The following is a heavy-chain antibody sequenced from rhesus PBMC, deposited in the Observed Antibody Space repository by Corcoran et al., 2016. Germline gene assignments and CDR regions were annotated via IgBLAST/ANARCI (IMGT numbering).Heavy chain of an antibody. CDR1: GYSSTSYW. V-gene: IGHV5-20*01. D-gene: IGHD1-26*01. CDR3: AKERNWNYGFDS. J-gene: IGHJ6*01. Sequence: EVQLVQSGAEVKRPGESLKISCQTSGYSSTSYWISWVRQMPGKCLGGMGAIDPSDADTRYTPAFQGQVTISADKSISTAYLQWSRLKASDTATYDCAKERNWNYGFDSWGQGVVVTVAS. CDR2: IDPSDADT.